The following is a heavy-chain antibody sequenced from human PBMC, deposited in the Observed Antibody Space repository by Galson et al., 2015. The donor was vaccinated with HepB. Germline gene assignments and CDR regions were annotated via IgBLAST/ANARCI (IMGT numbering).Heavy chain of an antibody. Sequence: QSGAEVKMPGEFLKIPCKTSGYNFNRYWIAWVRQMPGKGLEWMGIIYPTDADTRYSPSFQGQVSISADKSTATAYLQWSSLKASDTAIYFCVRRRSQLLNVDTDYWGQGTLVTVSS. D-gene: IGHD2-2*01. CDR1: GYNFNRYW. CDR3: VRRRSQLLNVDTDY. V-gene: IGHV5-51*01. J-gene: IGHJ4*01. CDR2: IYPTDADT.